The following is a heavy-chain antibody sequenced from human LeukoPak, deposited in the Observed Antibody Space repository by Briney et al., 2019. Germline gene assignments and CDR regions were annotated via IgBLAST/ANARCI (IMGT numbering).Heavy chain of an antibody. CDR3: ARTRDGFNPYYFDH. CDR2: IYHSGST. V-gene: IGHV4-38-2*02. J-gene: IGHJ4*02. Sequence: SETLSLTCTVSGYSISSGYYWGWIRQPPGKGLEWIGSIYHSGSTYYNPSLKSRVTISVDTSKNQFSLKLSSVTAADTAVYYCARTRDGFNPYYFDHWGQGTLVTVSS. D-gene: IGHD5-24*01. CDR1: GYSISSGYY.